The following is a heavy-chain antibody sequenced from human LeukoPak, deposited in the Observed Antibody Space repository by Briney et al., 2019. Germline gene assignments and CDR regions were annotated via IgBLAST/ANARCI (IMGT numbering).Heavy chain of an antibody. V-gene: IGHV3-74*01. CDR2: INSDGSST. J-gene: IGHJ6*03. CDR1: GFTFSSYW. Sequence: PGGSLRLSCAASGFTFSSYWMHWVRQAPGKGLVWVSRINSDGSSTSYADSVKGRFTISRDNAKNTLYLQMNSLRAEDTAVYYCARARGYYYYMDFWGKGTTVTVSS. CDR3: ARARGYYYYMDF.